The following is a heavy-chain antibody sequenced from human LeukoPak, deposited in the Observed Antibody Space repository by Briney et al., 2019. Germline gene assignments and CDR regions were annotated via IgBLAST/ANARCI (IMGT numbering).Heavy chain of an antibody. CDR1: GGTFSSYA. J-gene: IGHJ6*03. Sequence: GASVKVSCKASGGTFSSYAISWVRQAPGQGREWMGGIIPIFGTANYAQKFQGRVTITADESTSTAYMELSSLRSEDTAVYYCARTYDILTGYTPDTYYYYYYMDVWGKGTTVTVSS. D-gene: IGHD3-9*01. V-gene: IGHV1-69*13. CDR2: IIPIFGTA. CDR3: ARTYDILTGYTPDTYYYYYYMDV.